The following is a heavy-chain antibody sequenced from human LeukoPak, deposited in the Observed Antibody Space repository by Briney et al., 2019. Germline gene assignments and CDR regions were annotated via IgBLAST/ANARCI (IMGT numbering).Heavy chain of an antibody. J-gene: IGHJ4*02. CDR1: GFTFSSYA. D-gene: IGHD2-15*01. CDR2: ISGSGGNT. Sequence: GGSLRLSGAASGFTFSSYAMSWVRQAPGKGLEWVSAISGSGGNTYYADSVKGRSTISRDNSQNTLYLQMNSLRAEDTAVYYCAKQRSEVVVAATNYWGQGTLVTVSS. CDR3: AKQRSEVVVAATNY. V-gene: IGHV3-23*01.